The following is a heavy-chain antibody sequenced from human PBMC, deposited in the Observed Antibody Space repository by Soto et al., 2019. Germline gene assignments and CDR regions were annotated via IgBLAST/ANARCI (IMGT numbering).Heavy chain of an antibody. D-gene: IGHD3-16*02. V-gene: IGHV3-9*01. J-gene: IGHJ4*02. CDR3: AKDKWEVSYYFDY. CDR1: GFTFADYA. CDR2: ISWNTGSI. Sequence: GGSLRLSCAASGFTFADYAMHWVRQAPGKGLEWVSGISWNTGSIGYADSVKGRFTISRDNAKNSLYLQMNSLRAEDTALYYCAKDKWEVSYYFDYWGQGTLVTVSS.